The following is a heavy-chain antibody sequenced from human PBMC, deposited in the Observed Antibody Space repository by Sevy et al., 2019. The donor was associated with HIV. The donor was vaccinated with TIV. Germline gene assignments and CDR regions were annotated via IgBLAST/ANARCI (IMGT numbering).Heavy chain of an antibody. CDR1: GFSFSKYW. V-gene: IGHV3-7*01. D-gene: IGHD3-9*01. CDR2: IKEVGSQK. J-gene: IGHJ4*02. Sequence: GGSLRLSCAASGFSFSKYWMSWVRQAPGKGLEWVANIKEVGSQKNYLESVKGRFTISRDNAKNLLYLQMNNLRADDTAVYYCARDPDILSGYPSHYFDYWGQGTLVTVSS. CDR3: ARDPDILSGYPSHYFDY.